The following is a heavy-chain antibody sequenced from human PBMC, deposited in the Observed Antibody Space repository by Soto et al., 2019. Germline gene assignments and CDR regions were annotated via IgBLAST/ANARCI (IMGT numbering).Heavy chain of an antibody. V-gene: IGHV3-33*01. CDR1: GFTFSSYG. CDR3: ARARVVRGVFDY. D-gene: IGHD3-10*01. CDR2: IWYDGSNK. J-gene: IGHJ4*02. Sequence: QVQLVESGGGVVQPGRSLRLSCAASGFTFSSYGMHWVRQAPGKGLEWVAVIWYDGSNKYYADSVKGRFTISRDNSKNTLYLHMNSLRAEDTAVYYCARARVVRGVFDYWGQGTLVTVSS.